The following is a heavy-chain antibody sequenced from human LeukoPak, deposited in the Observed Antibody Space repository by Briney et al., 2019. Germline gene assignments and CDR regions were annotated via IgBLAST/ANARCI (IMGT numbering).Heavy chain of an antibody. CDR1: GGSISTYY. V-gene: IGHV4-59*01. CDR2: IYHSGST. J-gene: IGHJ4*02. Sequence: SETLSLTCTVSGGSISTYYWNWIRQPPGKGLEWIGYIYHSGSTNYNPSLQSRVTISVDTSKNQFSLNLNSVTAADTAVYYCARDKGLIFDYWGQGTLVTVSS. D-gene: IGHD2-21*01. CDR3: ARDKGLIFDY.